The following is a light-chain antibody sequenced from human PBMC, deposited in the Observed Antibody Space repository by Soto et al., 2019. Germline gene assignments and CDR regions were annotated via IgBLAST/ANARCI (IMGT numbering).Light chain of an antibody. J-gene: IGKJ5*01. CDR3: QQRKNWPPIT. CDR2: DSS. Sequence: TQSPSSLSASVVDRFTITCLASQDIRNDLAWYQQRPGQPPRLLIFDSSNRATGVPVRFSGSGSGTVFTLTIGSLEPEDSAVYYCQQRKNWPPITFGQGTRLEIK. CDR1: QDIRND. V-gene: IGKV3-11*01.